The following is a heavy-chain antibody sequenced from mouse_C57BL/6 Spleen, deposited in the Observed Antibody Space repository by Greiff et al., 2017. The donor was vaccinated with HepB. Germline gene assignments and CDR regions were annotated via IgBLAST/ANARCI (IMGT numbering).Heavy chain of an antibody. CDR2: ISYDGSN. V-gene: IGHV3-6*01. J-gene: IGHJ3*01. CDR1: GYSITSGYY. D-gene: IGHD1-1*01. Sequence: EVKLEESGPGLVKPSQSLSLTCSVTGYSITSGYYWNWIRQFPGNKLEWMGYISYDGSNNYNPSLKNRISITRDTSKNQFFLKLNSVTTEDTATYYCARAVLRGDFAYWGQGTLVTVSA. CDR3: ARAVLRGDFAY.